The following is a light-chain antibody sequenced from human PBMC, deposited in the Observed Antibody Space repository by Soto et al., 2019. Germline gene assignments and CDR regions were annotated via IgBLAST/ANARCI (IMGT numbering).Light chain of an antibody. J-gene: IGKJ1*01. CDR2: KAS. CDR1: QSSSSW. Sequence: DIQMTQSPSTLSSSVGDRVTITCRASQSSSSWLAWYQQKPGKAPKLLIYKASSLESGVPSRFSGSGSGTEFTLTISSLQPDDFATYYCQNYNSYSEEFGQGTKVDIK. CDR3: QNYNSYSEE. V-gene: IGKV1-5*03.